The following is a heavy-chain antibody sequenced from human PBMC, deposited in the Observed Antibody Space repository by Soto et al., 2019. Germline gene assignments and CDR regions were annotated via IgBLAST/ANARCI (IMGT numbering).Heavy chain of an antibody. CDR3: TTGLYSSGWYPGDYYGMDV. D-gene: IGHD6-19*01. CDR2: IKSKTDGGTT. V-gene: IGHV3-15*01. CDR1: GFTFSNAW. Sequence: GSLRLSCAASGFTFSNAWMSWVRQAPGKGLEWVGRIKSKTDGGTTDYAAPVKGRFTISRDDSKNTLYLQMNSLKTEDTAVYYCTTGLYSSGWYPGDYYGMDVWGQGTTVTVSS. J-gene: IGHJ6*01.